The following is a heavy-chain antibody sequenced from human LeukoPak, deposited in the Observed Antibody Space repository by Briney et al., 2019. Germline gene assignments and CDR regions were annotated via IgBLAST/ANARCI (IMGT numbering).Heavy chain of an antibody. J-gene: IGHJ4*02. CDR2: TYYSGST. D-gene: IGHD5-18*01. Sequence: SETLSLTCTVSGGSLSSYYWSWIRQPPGKGLEWIGYTYYSGSTNYNPSLKSRVTISVDTSKNQFSLKLSSVTAADTAVYYCAREYSYGHGFDYWGQGTLVTVSS. CDR1: GGSLSSYY. V-gene: IGHV4-59*01. CDR3: AREYSYGHGFDY.